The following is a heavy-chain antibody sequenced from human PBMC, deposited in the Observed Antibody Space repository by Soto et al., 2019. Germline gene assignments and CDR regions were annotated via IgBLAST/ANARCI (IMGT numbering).Heavy chain of an antibody. J-gene: IGHJ4*02. CDR1: GFTFSIYA. CDR2: ISGSGGTT. D-gene: IGHD2-2*01. CDR3: AKHGDCSSTSCYFDY. V-gene: IGHV3-23*01. Sequence: GGSLRLSCAASGFTFSIYAMNWVRQAPGKGLEWVSIISGSGGTTYYADSVKGRFTISRDNSKNTLYLQMNSLRAEDTAVYYCAKHGDCSSTSCYFDYWAQGTLVTVSS.